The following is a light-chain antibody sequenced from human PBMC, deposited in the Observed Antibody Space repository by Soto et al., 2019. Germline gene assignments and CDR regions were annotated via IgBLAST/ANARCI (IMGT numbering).Light chain of an antibody. CDR2: GAS. CDR1: QTISSN. V-gene: IGKV3-15*01. CDR3: QQYNNWPHIT. Sequence: EIVLTQSPATLSLSPGEGATLSCRASQTISSNLAWYQQKPGQPPRLLIYGASTRATGIPVRFSGSASGTEFTLTISSLQSEDFAVYYCQQYNNWPHITFGQGTRLEIE. J-gene: IGKJ5*01.